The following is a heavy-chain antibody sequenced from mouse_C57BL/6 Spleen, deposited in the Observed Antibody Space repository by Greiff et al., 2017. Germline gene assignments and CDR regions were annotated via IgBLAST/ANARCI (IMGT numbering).Heavy chain of an antibody. CDR3: ARKDYDYLDD. CDR1: GYAFTNYL. CDR2: IHPGSGGT. V-gene: IGHV1-54*01. Sequence: QVQLKESGAELVRPGTSVTVSCKASGYAFTNYLIEWVKQRPGQGLEWIGVIHPGSGGTNYNEEFKGKAPLTADKSSSTAYIQLSSLTSEDSAVYLWARKDYDYLDDWGQGTTLTVSS. D-gene: IGHD2-4*01. J-gene: IGHJ2*01.